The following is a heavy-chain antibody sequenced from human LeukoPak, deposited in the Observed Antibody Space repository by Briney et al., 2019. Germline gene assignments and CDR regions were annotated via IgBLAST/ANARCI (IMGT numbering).Heavy chain of an antibody. CDR2: ISDSSSTI. Sequence: PGGSLRLSCAASGFTFSSYSMNWVRQAPGKGLEWVSYISDSSSTIYYADSVKGRFTISRDNAKNTLYLQMNSLRAEDTAVYYCADALHSSGFDYWGQGTLVTVSS. CDR3: ADALHSSGFDY. V-gene: IGHV3-48*04. CDR1: GFTFSSYS. D-gene: IGHD3-22*01. J-gene: IGHJ4*02.